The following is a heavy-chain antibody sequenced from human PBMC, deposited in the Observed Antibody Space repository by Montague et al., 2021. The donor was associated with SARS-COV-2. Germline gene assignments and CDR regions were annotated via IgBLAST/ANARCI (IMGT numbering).Heavy chain of an antibody. CDR1: GFTFRRDG. D-gene: IGHD7-27*01. J-gene: IGHJ6*02. CDR3: ARDTRLGYGMDV. Sequence: SLRLSCAASGFTFRRDGMHGVRQAPGKGLEGGAVIWYDGSNKYYADSGKGRFTISRDNSKNTLDLQMNSLRAEDTAVYYCARDTRLGYGMDVWGQGTTVTVSS. CDR2: IWYDGSNK. V-gene: IGHV3-33*01.